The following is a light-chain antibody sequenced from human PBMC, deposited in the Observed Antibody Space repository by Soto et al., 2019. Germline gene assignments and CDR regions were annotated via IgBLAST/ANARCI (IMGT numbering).Light chain of an antibody. CDR3: SSYTSTMTNV. CDR1: SSGVGGFNS. Sequence: QSVLTQPSPVSGSPGQSITLSCTGTSSGVGGFNSVSWYQLRPGTAPKLILYDAVDRPSGVSYRFSGSKSGNTASLTISGLQAADEADYFCSSYTSTMTNVFGSGTKVTVL. V-gene: IGLV2-14*03. CDR2: DAV. J-gene: IGLJ1*01.